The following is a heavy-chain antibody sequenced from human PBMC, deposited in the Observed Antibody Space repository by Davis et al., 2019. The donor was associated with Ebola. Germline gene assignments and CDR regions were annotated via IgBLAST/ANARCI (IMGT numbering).Heavy chain of an antibody. V-gene: IGHV4-59*01. CDR2: VYYAGNT. D-gene: IGHD6-6*01. J-gene: IGHJ5*02. CDR1: GGSIGNYY. CDR3: ARAARLTVGWFDP. Sequence: SETLSLTCTVSGGSIGNYYLSWLRQSPGKTPEWIGYVYYAGNTHYNPSLGGRVTISVDTSKNQFSLKLTSLTAADTAVYFCARAARLTVGWFDPWGQGTLVTVSS.